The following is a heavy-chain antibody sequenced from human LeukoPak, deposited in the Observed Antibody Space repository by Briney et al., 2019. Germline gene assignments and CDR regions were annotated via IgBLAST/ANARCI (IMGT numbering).Heavy chain of an antibody. Sequence: ASVSLSYTPSGYTSTNNGITWVRQAPGQRLEWMGWISAYTVNTNYAQKLQRRVTMTTDTSTSTAYMELRSLRSDDTAVYYCAGYSYGYDAFDIWGQGTMVTVSS. J-gene: IGHJ3*02. CDR2: ISAYTVNT. CDR1: GYTSTNNG. D-gene: IGHD5-18*01. CDR3: AGYSYGYDAFDI. V-gene: IGHV1-18*01.